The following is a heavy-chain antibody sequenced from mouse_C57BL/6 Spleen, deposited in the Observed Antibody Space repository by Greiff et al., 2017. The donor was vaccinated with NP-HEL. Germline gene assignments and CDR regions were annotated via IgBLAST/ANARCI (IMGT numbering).Heavy chain of an antibody. CDR1: GYSITSGYY. V-gene: IGHV3-6*01. Sequence: EVKLLESGPGLVKPSQSLSLTCSVTGYSITSGYYWNWIRQFPGNKLEWMGYISYDGSNKYNPSLNNRISITRDTSKNQCFLKLNSVTTEDTATYYCARGEFVDYWGQGTTLTVSS. J-gene: IGHJ2*01. CDR3: ARGEFVDY. CDR2: ISYDGSN.